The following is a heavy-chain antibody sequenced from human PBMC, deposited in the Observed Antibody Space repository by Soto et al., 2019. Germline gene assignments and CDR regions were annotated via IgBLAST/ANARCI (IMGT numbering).Heavy chain of an antibody. V-gene: IGHV3-23*01. Sequence: VQLLESGGKSLQPGGSLRLSCGVSGFTFGTSVMSWVRQAPGKGLEWVSRISGNGGITFYSDSVKGRFIISRDTPKNTLYLQMNTLKAEDTAVYYCARGSGHWYFDLWGRGTLVTVSS. D-gene: IGHD3-3*01. CDR2: ISGNGGIT. CDR1: GFTFGTSV. J-gene: IGHJ2*01. CDR3: ARGSGHWYFDL.